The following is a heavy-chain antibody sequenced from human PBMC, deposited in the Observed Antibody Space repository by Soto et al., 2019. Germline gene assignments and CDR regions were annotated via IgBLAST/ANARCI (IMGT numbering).Heavy chain of an antibody. CDR1: GFTFSSYA. V-gene: IGHV3-23*01. CDR2: ISGSGGST. Sequence: PGGSLRLSCAASGFTFSSYAMSWVRQAPGKGLEWVSAISGSGGSTYYADSVKGRFTISRDNSKNTLYLQMNSLRAEDTAVYYCAKFSAYYDFWSGHPSWYFDYWGQGTLVTVSS. J-gene: IGHJ4*02. CDR3: AKFSAYYDFWSGHPSWYFDY. D-gene: IGHD3-3*01.